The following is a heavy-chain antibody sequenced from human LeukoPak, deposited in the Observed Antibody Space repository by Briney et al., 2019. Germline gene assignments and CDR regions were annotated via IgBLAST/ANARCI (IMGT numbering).Heavy chain of an antibody. Sequence: ASVKVSCKASGYTFTSYDINWVRQATGQGLEWMGWMNPNSGNTGYAQKFQGRVTITRNTSISTAYMELSSLRSEDTAVYYCARVSAVRGVIQQYYFDYWGQGTLVTVSS. D-gene: IGHD3-10*01. J-gene: IGHJ4*02. CDR3: ARVSAVRGVIQQYYFDY. V-gene: IGHV1-8*03. CDR1: GYTFTSYD. CDR2: MNPNSGNT.